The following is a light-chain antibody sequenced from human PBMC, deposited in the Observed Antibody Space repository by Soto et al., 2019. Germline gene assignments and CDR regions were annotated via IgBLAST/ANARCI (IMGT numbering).Light chain of an antibody. CDR2: EVS. Sequence: QSALTQPASVSGSPGQSITISCTGSSSDVGGYKSVSWYQQHPGKAPKLLIYEVSNRPSGVSSRFSGSKSGNTASLTISGLQAEDEADYYCSSYINSITFVVFGGGTKVTVL. V-gene: IGLV2-14*01. CDR1: SSDVGGYKS. CDR3: SSYINSITFVV. J-gene: IGLJ2*01.